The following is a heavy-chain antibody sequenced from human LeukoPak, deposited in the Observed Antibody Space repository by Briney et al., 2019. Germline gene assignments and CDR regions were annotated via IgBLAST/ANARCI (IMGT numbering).Heavy chain of an antibody. CDR1: GFTFSNIW. CDR2: IKSKTDGGTT. Sequence: PGGSLRLSCAASGFTFSNIWMSWVRQAPGKGLEWVGRIKSKTDGGTTDYAAPVKGRFTISRDDSKNTLYLQMNSLKTEDTAFYYCTPAIPYDSSAPHYWGQGTLVTVSS. J-gene: IGHJ4*02. CDR3: TPAIPYDSSAPHY. V-gene: IGHV3-15*01. D-gene: IGHD3-22*01.